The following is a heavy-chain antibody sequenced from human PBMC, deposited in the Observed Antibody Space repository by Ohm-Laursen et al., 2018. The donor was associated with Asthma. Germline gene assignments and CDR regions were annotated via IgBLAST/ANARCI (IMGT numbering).Heavy chain of an antibody. Sequence: ASVKVSCKASGGTFSSYAISWVRQAPGQGLEWMGGIITMFGIVNYAQMFQGRVTITADESTATVYMELSSLRSDDTALYYCGRKQGSCIVSTCYSLDFWGQGTLVTVSS. J-gene: IGHJ4*02. D-gene: IGHD2-15*01. CDR1: GGTFSSYA. CDR2: IITMFGIV. V-gene: IGHV1-69*13. CDR3: GRKQGSCIVSTCYSLDF.